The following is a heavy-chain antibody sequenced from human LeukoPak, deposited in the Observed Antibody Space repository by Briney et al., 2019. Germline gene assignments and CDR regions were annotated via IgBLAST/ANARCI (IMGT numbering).Heavy chain of an antibody. D-gene: IGHD1-1*01. CDR3: ARQRVGTSRGGYIWFDP. Sequence: SHSLSLICTVYVRSLNSLYWRWIRQPPGKGLVWIGYIYYSGSTSYNPSLKSRISISVDTSKNQFSLKLRSVTAADTAVYHCARQRVGTSRGGYIWFDPWGQGTLVTVSS. CDR2: IYYSGST. J-gene: IGHJ5*02. V-gene: IGHV4-59*08. CDR1: VRSLNSLY.